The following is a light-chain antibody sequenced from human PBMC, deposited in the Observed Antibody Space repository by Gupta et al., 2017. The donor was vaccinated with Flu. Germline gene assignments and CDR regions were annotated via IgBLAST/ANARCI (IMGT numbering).Light chain of an antibody. CDR3: KNNGIPLRT. Sequence: EIVLTQSPGTLSLSPGERATLSCRASRSVSSSYLAWYQQKPGQAPRLLFYGASSRATGFPDSFIGRGSGTASILTSRSLGPEVLEFYYGKNNGIPLRTFGQGTKVEIK. CDR1: RSVSSSY. J-gene: IGKJ1*01. V-gene: IGKV3-20*01. CDR2: GAS.